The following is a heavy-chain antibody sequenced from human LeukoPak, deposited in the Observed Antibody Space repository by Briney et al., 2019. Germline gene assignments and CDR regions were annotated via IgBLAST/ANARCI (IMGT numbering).Heavy chain of an antibody. J-gene: IGHJ4*02. V-gene: IGHV4-59*01. CDR3: ARGGWNKFDY. CDR1: GGSIRSYY. CDR2: MYYSGSS. D-gene: IGHD3-22*01. Sequence: SETLSLTCTVSGGSIRSYYWSWIRQPPGKGLEWIGYMYYSGSSNYKSSLKSRVTMSVDTSKNQFSLKLSSVTAADTAVYYCARGGWNKFDYWGQGTLVTVSS.